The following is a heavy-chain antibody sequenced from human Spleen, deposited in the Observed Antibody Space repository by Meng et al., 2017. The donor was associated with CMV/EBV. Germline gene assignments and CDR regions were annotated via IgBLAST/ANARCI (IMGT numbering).Heavy chain of an antibody. V-gene: IGHV5-51*01. J-gene: IGHJ4*02. D-gene: IGHD3-22*01. CDR2: IYPGDSDT. CDR1: GYNFATYW. CDR3: ARRHYYDSSGYFERVYFDY. Sequence: GESLKISCKGYGYNFATYWIAWVRQMSGKGLEWMGIIYPGDSDTRYSPSFQGQVTISADKSISTAYLQWSSLKASDTAMYYCARRHYYDSSGYFERVYFDYWGQGTLVTVSS.